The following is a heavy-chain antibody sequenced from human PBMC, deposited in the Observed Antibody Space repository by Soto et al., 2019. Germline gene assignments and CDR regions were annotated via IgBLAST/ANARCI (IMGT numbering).Heavy chain of an antibody. CDR3: AYSQDYGENHFYY. CDR1: GFSLSTNGVG. D-gene: IGHD4-17*01. Sequence: QITLKESGPTLVKPTQTLTLTCTFSGFSLSTNGVGVAWIRQPPGKVLEWLGLIYWNGDQRYSPPLKSRLAITKDTSRNQVVLTMTNVDPVDTATYYCAYSQDYGENHFYYWGQGTLVTVSS. V-gene: IGHV2-5*01. J-gene: IGHJ4*02. CDR2: IYWNGDQ.